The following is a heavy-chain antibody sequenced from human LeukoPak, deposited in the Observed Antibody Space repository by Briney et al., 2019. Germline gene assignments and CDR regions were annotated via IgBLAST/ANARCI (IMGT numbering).Heavy chain of an antibody. CDR1: GGSISGSCCY. V-gene: IGHV4-39*01. Sequence: PSETLSLTCTVSGGSISGSCCYWGWIRQTPGKDLEWIGSTSYSGSTHYNPSFKSRITVSVDTSKNQFFLNLSSVTAADTAVYYCSRTTGDSAIIAAHWGQGTLVTVSS. D-gene: IGHD3-16*01. J-gene: IGHJ4*02. CDR2: TSYSGST. CDR3: SRTTGDSAIIAAH.